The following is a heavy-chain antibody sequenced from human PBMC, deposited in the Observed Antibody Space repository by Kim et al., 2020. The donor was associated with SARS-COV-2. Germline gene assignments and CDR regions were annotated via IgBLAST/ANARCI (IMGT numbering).Heavy chain of an antibody. CDR3: ARPSYGSGFYYFDY. CDR1: GGSISSSSYY. D-gene: IGHD3-10*01. Sequence: SETLSLTCTVSGGSISSSSYYWGWIRQPPGKGLEWIGSIYYSGSTYYNPSLKSRDTISVDTSKNQFSLKLSSVTAADTAVYYCARPSYGSGFYYFDYWGQGTLVTVSS. V-gene: IGHV4-39*01. J-gene: IGHJ4*02. CDR2: IYYSGST.